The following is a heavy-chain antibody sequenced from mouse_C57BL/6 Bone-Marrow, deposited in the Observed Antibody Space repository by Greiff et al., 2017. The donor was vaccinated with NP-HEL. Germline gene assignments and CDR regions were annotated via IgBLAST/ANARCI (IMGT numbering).Heavy chain of an antibody. CDR3: ARSEDYCSSYPPYWYFDV. CDR2: IYPGDGAT. V-gene: IGHV1-82*01. Sequence: VQLQQSGPELVKPGASVKISCKASGYAFSSSWMNWVKQRPGKGLEWIGRIYPGDGATNYNGKFKGKATLTADKSSSTAYMQLSSLTSEDSAVYFCARSEDYCSSYPPYWYFDVWGTGTTVTVSS. J-gene: IGHJ1*03. D-gene: IGHD1-1*01. CDR1: GYAFSSSW.